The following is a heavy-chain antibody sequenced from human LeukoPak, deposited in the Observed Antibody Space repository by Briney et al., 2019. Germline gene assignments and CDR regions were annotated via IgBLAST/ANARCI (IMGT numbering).Heavy chain of an antibody. CDR1: GGSISSYY. D-gene: IGHD2-2*01. Sequence: MTSETLSLTCTASGGSISSYYWSWIRQPAGKGLEWIRRIYTSGSTNYNPSLKSRVTMSVDTSKNQFSLKLSSVTAADTAVYYCARDPTSWQSYYYYGMDVWGQGTTVTVSS. V-gene: IGHV4-4*07. J-gene: IGHJ6*02. CDR3: ARDPTSWQSYYYYGMDV. CDR2: IYTSGST.